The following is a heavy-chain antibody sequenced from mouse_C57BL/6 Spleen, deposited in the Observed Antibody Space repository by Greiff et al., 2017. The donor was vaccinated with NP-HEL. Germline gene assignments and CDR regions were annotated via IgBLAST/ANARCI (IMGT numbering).Heavy chain of an antibody. CDR1: GYTFTDYE. CDR3: TRYDYDGDFDY. V-gene: IGHV1-15*01. Sequence: QVQLQQSGAELVRPGASVTLSCKASGYTFTDYEMHWVKQTPVHGLEWIGAIDPETGGTAYNQKFKGKAILTADKSSSTAYMELRGLTSEDSAVYYCTRYDYDGDFDYWGQGTTLTVSS. J-gene: IGHJ2*01. D-gene: IGHD2-4*01. CDR2: IDPETGGT.